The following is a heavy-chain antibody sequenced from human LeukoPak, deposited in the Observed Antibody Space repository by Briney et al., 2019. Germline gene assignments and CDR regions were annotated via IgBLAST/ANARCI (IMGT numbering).Heavy chain of an antibody. CDR2: ISSSSSTI. D-gene: IGHD3-10*01. Sequence: HPGGSLRLSCAASGFTFSSYSMNWVRQAPGKGLEWVSYISSSSSTIYYADSVKGRFTISRDNAKNSLSLQMNSLRAEDTAVYYCARGRSLITIVRGLILGYWGQGTLVTVSS. J-gene: IGHJ4*02. V-gene: IGHV3-48*04. CDR3: ARGRSLITIVRGLILGY. CDR1: GFTFSSYS.